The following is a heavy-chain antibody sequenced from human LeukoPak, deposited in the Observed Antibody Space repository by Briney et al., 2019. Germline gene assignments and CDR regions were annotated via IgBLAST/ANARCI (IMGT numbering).Heavy chain of an antibody. D-gene: IGHD1-26*01. CDR2: IIPIPGIA. CDR3: AREKEGATVY. Sequence: SVKVSCKASGGTFSSYAISWVRQAPGQGLEWMGRIIPIPGIANYAQKFQGRVTITADKSTSTAYMELSSLRSEDTAVYYCAREKEGATVYWGQGTLVTVSS. J-gene: IGHJ4*02. V-gene: IGHV1-69*04. CDR1: GGTFSSYA.